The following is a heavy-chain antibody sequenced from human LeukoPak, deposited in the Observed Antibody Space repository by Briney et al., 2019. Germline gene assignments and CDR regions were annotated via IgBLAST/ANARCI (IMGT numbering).Heavy chain of an antibody. J-gene: IGHJ3*02. Sequence: ASVKVSCKASGYTFTSYDINWVRQAPGQGLEWMGWISAYNGNTNYAQKLQGRVTMTTDTSTSTAYMELRSLRSDDTAVYYCARVSPAWWAFDIWGQGTMVTVSS. CDR3: ARVSPAWWAFDI. D-gene: IGHD2-15*01. V-gene: IGHV1-18*01. CDR1: GYTFTSYD. CDR2: ISAYNGNT.